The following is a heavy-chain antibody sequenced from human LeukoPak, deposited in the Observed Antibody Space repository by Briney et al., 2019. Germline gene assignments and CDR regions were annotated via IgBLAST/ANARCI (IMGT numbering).Heavy chain of an antibody. CDR3: ARDRDFNFDY. V-gene: IGHV3-48*03. CDR2: ISSSGSTI. D-gene: IGHD3-9*01. Sequence: PGGSLRLSCAASGFTFSSYEMNWVRQAPGKGLEWVSYISSSGSTIYYADSVKGRFTISRGNAKNSLYLQMNSLRAEGTAVYYCARDRDFNFDYWGQGTLVIVSS. J-gene: IGHJ4*02. CDR1: GFTFSSYE.